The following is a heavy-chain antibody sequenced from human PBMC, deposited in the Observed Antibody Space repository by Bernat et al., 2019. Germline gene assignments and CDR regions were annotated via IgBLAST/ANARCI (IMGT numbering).Heavy chain of an antibody. CDR1: GGSISSSSYY. CDR3: AVVVPAAIWRWNDAFDI. V-gene: IGHV4-39*07. J-gene: IGHJ3*02. Sequence: QLQLQESGPGLVKPSETLSLTCTVSGGSISSSSYYWGWIRQPPGKGLEWIGSIYYSGSTYYNPSLKSRVTISVDKSKNQFSLKLSSVTAADTAVYYCAVVVPAAIWRWNDAFDIWGQGTMVTVSS. D-gene: IGHD2-2*01. CDR2: IYYSGST.